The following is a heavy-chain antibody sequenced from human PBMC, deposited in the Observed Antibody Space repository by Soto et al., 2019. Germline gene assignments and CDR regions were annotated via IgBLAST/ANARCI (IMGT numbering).Heavy chain of an antibody. D-gene: IGHD3-3*01. V-gene: IGHV4-31*03. CDR1: GGSISSGGYY. CDR2: IYYSGST. CDR3: ARGSGTIFGDWNMDV. J-gene: IGHJ6*03. Sequence: QVQLQESGPGLVKPSQTLSLTCTVSGGSISSGGYYWSWIRQHPGKGLEWVGYIYYSGSTYCNPSLKSRVTISVDTSKNQFSLKLSSVTAADTAVYYCARGSGTIFGDWNMDVWGKGTTVTVSS.